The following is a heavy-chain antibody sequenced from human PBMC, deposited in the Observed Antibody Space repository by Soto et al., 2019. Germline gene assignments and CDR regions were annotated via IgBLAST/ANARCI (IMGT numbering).Heavy chain of an antibody. Sequence: SVKVSCKASGGTFNNLAISWVRQAPGQGLEWMGGIIPLFGTGNYAQKFQGRVTITADESTSTAYMELNSLRSEDTAVYYCARAAANYYFDYWGQGTLVTVSS. CDR1: GGTFNNLA. CDR3: ARAAANYYFDY. CDR2: IIPLFGTG. V-gene: IGHV1-69*13. D-gene: IGHD6-25*01. J-gene: IGHJ4*02.